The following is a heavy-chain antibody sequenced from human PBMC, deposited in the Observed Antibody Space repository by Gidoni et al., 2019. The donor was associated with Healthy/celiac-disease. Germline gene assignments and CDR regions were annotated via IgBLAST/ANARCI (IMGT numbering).Heavy chain of an antibody. D-gene: IGHD3-10*01. CDR3: ARGRGEPLFYYGMDV. J-gene: IGHJ6*02. V-gene: IGHV4-61*02. Sequence: GLEWIGRIYTSGSTNYNPSLKSRVTISVDTSKNQFSLKLSSVTAADTAVYYCARGRGEPLFYYGMDVWGQGTTVTVSS. CDR2: IYTSGST.